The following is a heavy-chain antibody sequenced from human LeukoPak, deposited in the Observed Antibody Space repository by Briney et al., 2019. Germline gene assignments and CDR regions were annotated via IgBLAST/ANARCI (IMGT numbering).Heavy chain of an antibody. CDR3: ARQTGDNAFDI. CDR2: IYPGDSDT. D-gene: IGHD7-27*01. Sequence: GESLKISCKGSGYRFTTYWIGWVRQMPGKGLEWMGIIYPGDSDTRYSPSFQGQVTISADKSITTAYLQWNSLKASDTAMYYCARQTGDNAFDIWGQGTTVTVSS. V-gene: IGHV5-51*01. J-gene: IGHJ3*02. CDR1: GYRFTTYW.